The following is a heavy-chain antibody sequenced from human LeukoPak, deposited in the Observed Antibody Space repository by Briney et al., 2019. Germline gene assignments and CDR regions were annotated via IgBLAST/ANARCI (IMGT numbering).Heavy chain of an antibody. V-gene: IGHV3-30*14. CDR2: ISYDGSNK. CDR3: VRGTGY. J-gene: IGHJ4*02. CDR1: GFTFSSYA. Sequence: TGRSLRLSCAASGFTFSSYAMHWVRQAPGKGLEWVAVISYDGSNKYYADPVKGRFTISRDNSKNTLYLQMSSLRADDTAVYYCVRGTGYWGQGILVTVSS.